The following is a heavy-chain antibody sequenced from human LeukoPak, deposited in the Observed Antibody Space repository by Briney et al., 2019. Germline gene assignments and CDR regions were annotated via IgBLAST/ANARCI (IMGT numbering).Heavy chain of an antibody. J-gene: IGHJ3*02. CDR1: GFTFSSYW. D-gene: IGHD4-17*01. CDR2: INSDGSST. CDR3: ARTTCAPDDAFDI. Sequence: GGSLRLSCAASGFTFSSYWMHWVRQAPGKGLVWVSRINSDGSSTSYADSVKGRFTISRDNAKNTLYLQMNSLRAEDTAVYYCARTTCAPDDAFDIWRQGTMVTVST. V-gene: IGHV3-74*01.